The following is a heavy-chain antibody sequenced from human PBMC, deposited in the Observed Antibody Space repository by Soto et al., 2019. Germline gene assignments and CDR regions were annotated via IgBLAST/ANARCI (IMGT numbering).Heavy chain of an antibody. CDR3: ATSRGISGTRASQNALDF. CDR2: IIPIFGTP. V-gene: IGHV1-69*13. CDR1: GDTFSTFA. D-gene: IGHD1-20*01. Sequence: SVKVSCKASGDTFSTFAISWVRQAPGQGLEWMGGIIPIFGTPDYAQHFPGRVTISADESTKTAYLELSSLRPEATAVYYCATSRGISGTRASQNALDFWGQGTTVTVSS. J-gene: IGHJ6*02.